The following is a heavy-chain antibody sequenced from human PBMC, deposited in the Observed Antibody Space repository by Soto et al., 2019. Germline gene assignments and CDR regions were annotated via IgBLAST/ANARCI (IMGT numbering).Heavy chain of an antibody. Sequence: QVQLVQSGGEVRKPGASVTVSCKASGYTFTSYGISWVRQAPGQGLEWMGWIRGYNGKTNYAQKVQDRVTMTTDTSTSTVYLELRSLRFDDTAVYYCAREGDVPYYYYGMDVWGQGTTVTVSS. CDR1: GYTFTSYG. CDR3: AREGDVPYYYYGMDV. J-gene: IGHJ6*02. D-gene: IGHD2-21*02. CDR2: IRGYNGKT. V-gene: IGHV1-18*01.